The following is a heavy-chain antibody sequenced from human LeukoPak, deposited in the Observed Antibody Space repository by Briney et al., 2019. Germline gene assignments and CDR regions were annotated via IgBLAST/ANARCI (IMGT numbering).Heavy chain of an antibody. CDR3: ARALGTPYYDFWSGYYYMDV. CDR2: INPNSGGT. CDR1: GYTFTGYY. V-gene: IGHV1-2*02. D-gene: IGHD3-3*01. J-gene: IGHJ6*03. Sequence: ASVKVSCKASGYTFTGYYMHWVRQAPGQGLEWMGWINPNSGGTNYAQKFQGRVTMTRDTSISTAYMELSRLRSDDTAVYYCARALGTPYYDFWSGYYYMDVWGKGTTVTVSS.